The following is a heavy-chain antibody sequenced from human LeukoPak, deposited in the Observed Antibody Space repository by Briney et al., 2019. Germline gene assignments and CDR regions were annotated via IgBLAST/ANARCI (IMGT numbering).Heavy chain of an antibody. J-gene: IGHJ5*02. Sequence: SETLSLTCTVSGGSISSGSYYWSWIRQPAGEGLEWIGRFYTSGSTNYNPSLKCRVTISVDTSKNQFSLKLSSVTAADTAVYYCARVDGSCSGGSCPSGNWFDPWGQGTLVTVSS. CDR1: GGSISSGSYY. V-gene: IGHV4-61*02. D-gene: IGHD2-15*01. CDR3: ARVDGSCSGGSCPSGNWFDP. CDR2: FYTSGST.